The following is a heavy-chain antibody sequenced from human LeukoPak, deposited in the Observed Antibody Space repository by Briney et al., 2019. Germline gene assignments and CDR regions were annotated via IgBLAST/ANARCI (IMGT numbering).Heavy chain of an antibody. CDR3: ARDHPGTDALGV. CDR2: IYTGGTT. V-gene: IGHV3-66*01. Sequence: GGSLRLSCVVSGFSVSGDYMNWARQAPGKGLEWVSVIYTGGTTDYADSVKGRFTISRDNSKNTLYLQMSRLRAEDTGVYYCARDHPGTDALGVWGQGTTVTVSS. J-gene: IGHJ6*02. CDR1: GFSVSGDY.